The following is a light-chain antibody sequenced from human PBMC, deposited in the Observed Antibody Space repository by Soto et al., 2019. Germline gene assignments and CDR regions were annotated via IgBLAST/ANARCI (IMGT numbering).Light chain of an antibody. CDR2: LHSDGSH. V-gene: IGLV4-69*01. Sequence: QAVLTQSPSASASLGASVKLTCTLSSGHSSYAITWHQQQPEKGPRYLMKLHSDGSHTRGDGIPDRFSGSSSGAERYLTISSLQSEDEADYFCQTWGSGITVFGGGTKLTVL. J-gene: IGLJ2*01. CDR3: QTWGSGITV. CDR1: SGHSSYA.